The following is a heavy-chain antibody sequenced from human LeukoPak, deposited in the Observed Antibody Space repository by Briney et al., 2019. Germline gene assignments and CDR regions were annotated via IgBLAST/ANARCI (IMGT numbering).Heavy chain of an antibody. V-gene: IGHV3-7*01. Sequence: GGSLRLSCAASGFTFRTLWMNWVRQAPGKGLEWVANMNQDGSQTDYLDSVKGRFTTSRDNAKQSMYLQMDSLKVDDTAIYYCARNHPDHGDDYWGQGTLVTVSS. D-gene: IGHD1-14*01. CDR1: GFTFRTLW. CDR2: MNQDGSQT. CDR3: ARNHPDHGDDY. J-gene: IGHJ4*02.